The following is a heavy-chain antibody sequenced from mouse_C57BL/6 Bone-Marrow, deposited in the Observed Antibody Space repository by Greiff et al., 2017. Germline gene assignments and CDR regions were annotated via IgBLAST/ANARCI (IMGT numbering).Heavy chain of an antibody. CDR3: ARNGMAWFAY. CDR1: GFSLTSYG. V-gene: IGHV2-2*01. D-gene: IGHD2-3*01. CDR2: IWSGGST. J-gene: IGHJ3*01. Sequence: VQLQQSGPGLVQPSQSLSITCTVSGFSLTSYGVHWVRQSPGQGLEWLGVIWSGGSTDYNAAFISRLSIRKDNSKSQVFFRMNSLQADDTAIYYWARNGMAWFAYWGQGTLVTVSA.